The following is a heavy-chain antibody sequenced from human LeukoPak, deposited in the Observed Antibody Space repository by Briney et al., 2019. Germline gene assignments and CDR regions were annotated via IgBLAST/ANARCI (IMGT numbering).Heavy chain of an antibody. Sequence: GGSLRLSCAASGFTVSNNYMSWVRQAPGKGLEWVSIIYSGGSTYYADSVKGRFTISRDNSKNTLYLQVNSLRAEDTAVYYCARDLYHPQQKLRSDYWGQGTLVTVSS. CDR1: GFTVSNNY. CDR2: IYSGGST. J-gene: IGHJ4*02. D-gene: IGHD1-14*01. V-gene: IGHV3-53*01. CDR3: ARDLYHPQQKLRSDY.